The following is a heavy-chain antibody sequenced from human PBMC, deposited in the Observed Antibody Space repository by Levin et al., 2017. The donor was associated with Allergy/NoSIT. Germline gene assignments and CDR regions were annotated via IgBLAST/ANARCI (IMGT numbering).Heavy chain of an antibody. CDR3: AARPRFGDVTTPNY. CDR2: IYHSGDT. J-gene: IGHJ4*02. D-gene: IGHD3-10*02. V-gene: IGHV4-4*02. Sequence: PSETLSLTCAVSGASISNSNWWSWVRQPPGKGLEWIGEIYHSGDTYYNPSLKSRVAISLDTSANLFSLELSSVTAADTAVYYCAARPRFGDVTTPNYWGQGTLVTVSS. CDR1: GASISNSNW.